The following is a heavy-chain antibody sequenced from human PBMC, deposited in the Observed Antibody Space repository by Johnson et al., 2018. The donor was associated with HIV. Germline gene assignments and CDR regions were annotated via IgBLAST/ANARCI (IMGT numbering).Heavy chain of an antibody. CDR1: GFTVSSNY. CDR3: ARDSPPWGARGDI. Sequence: VQLVETGGGLIQPGGSLRLSCAASGFTVSSNYMSWVRQAPGTVLEWVSVIYSGGSTYYADSVKGRFTISRDNSKNTLYLQMNSLRAEDTAVYYCARDSPPWGARGDIWGQGTMVTVSS. D-gene: IGHD1-26*01. V-gene: IGHV3-53*02. J-gene: IGHJ3*02. CDR2: IYSGGST.